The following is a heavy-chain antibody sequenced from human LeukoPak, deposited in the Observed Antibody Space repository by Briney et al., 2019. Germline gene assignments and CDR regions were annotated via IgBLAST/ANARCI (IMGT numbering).Heavy chain of an antibody. CDR2: IYYNGNT. CDR3: GRRLEGAVDY. CDR1: GGSISSHY. J-gene: IGHJ4*02. Sequence: PSETLSLTCTVSGGSISSHYWSWIRQSPGKGLEWIGSIYYNGNTFYSPSLKSRVTISVDTSKNQFSLKLSSVTAADTAVFYCGRRLEGAVDYWGQGSLVTVSS. D-gene: IGHD1-26*01. V-gene: IGHV4-59*05.